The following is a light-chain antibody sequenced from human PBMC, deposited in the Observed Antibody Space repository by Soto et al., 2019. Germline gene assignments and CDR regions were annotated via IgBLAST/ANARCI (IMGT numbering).Light chain of an antibody. J-gene: IGKJ2*01. CDR2: DTF. Sequence: EIVLTQSPATLSLSPGERATLSCRASQSVSNYLAWYQQKPGQAPRLLIYDTFNRATAIPDRFTGGGSGTDFTLTISSLEPEDFAVYYCLQRRYWPRTFGQGTKLEIK. V-gene: IGKV3-11*01. CDR1: QSVSNY. CDR3: LQRRYWPRT.